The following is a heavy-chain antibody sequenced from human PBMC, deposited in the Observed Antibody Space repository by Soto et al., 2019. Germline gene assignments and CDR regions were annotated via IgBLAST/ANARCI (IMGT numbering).Heavy chain of an antibody. J-gene: IGHJ6*02. CDR2: ISYDGSNK. D-gene: IGHD3-22*01. V-gene: IGHV3-30-3*01. CDR1: GFTFSRYA. Sequence: GGSLRLSCADSGFTFSRYAMHWFRQAPVKGLEWVAFISYDGSNKYYADSVKGRFTISRDNSKNTLYLQMNSLRAEDTAVYYCAREGGKDSSGYYYYYYGMDVWGQGTTVTVSS. CDR3: AREGGKDSSGYYYYYYGMDV.